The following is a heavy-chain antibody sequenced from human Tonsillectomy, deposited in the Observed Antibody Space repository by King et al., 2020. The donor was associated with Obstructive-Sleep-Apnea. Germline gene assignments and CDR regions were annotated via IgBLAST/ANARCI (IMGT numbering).Heavy chain of an antibody. CDR1: VGSIHIYY. CDR2: IYTSGST. J-gene: IGHJ5*01. V-gene: IGHV4-4*07. D-gene: IGHD2-15*01. Sequence: QLQESGPGLVKPSETLSLTCTVSVGSIHIYYCSWILQPAGKGLEWICRIYTSGSTHYNPSLKSRFTLSVATSKHQFSLKLSSVTAAHTAVYYCARDGSVGWLESGGQGTLVTVSS. CDR3: ARDGSVGWLES.